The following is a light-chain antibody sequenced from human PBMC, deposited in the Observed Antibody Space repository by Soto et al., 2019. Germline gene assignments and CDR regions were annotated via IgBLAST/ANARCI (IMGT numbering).Light chain of an antibody. Sequence: DVVMPQSPLSLPVTLGQPASFSCRSSRSLVYSDGNTYLYWYHQRPGQSPRRLLHKVSNRGSGVPARVRGGGAGADFPLRMSRLEAADVGVYYCMQGTHWPHTYGQGTTLERK. J-gene: IGKJ2*01. CDR1: RSLVYSDGNTY. CDR3: MQGTHWPHT. CDR2: KVS. V-gene: IGKV2-30*01.